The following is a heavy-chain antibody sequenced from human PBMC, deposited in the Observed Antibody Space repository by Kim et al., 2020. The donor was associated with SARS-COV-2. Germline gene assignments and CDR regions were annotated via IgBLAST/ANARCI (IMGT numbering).Heavy chain of an antibody. CDR3: VKTREFYHDILTGTETSPE. D-gene: IGHD3-9*01. J-gene: IGHJ4*02. CDR2: ISGSGSGT. V-gene: IGHV3-23*01. Sequence: GGSLRLSCVVSEFSFNTYAVNWVRQAPGKGLEWVSGISGSGSGTYYADSVKGRFTISRDNSKKEVFLQMYSLRAEDSAVYFCVKTREFYHDILTGTETSPEWGPGTLVTVSS. CDR1: EFSFNTYA.